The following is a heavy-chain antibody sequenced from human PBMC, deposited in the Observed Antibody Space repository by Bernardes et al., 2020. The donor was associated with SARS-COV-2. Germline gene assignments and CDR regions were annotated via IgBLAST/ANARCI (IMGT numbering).Heavy chain of an antibody. CDR2: INHSGST. V-gene: IGHV4-34*01. Sequence: TLSLTCAVYGGSFSGYYWSWIRQPPGKGLEWIGEINHSGSTNYNPSLKSRVTISVDTSKNQFSLKLRSVTAADTAVYYCARVTSVWGSYRYGPIDYWGQGTLVTVSS. CDR1: GGSFSGYY. J-gene: IGHJ4*02. D-gene: IGHD3-16*02. CDR3: ARVTSVWGSYRYGPIDY.